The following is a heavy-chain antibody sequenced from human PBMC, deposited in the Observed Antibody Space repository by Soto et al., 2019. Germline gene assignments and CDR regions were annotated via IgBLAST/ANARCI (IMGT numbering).Heavy chain of an antibody. V-gene: IGHV4-39*01. J-gene: IGHJ5*02. CDR3: ARQAAAPGIDLWFDP. D-gene: IGHD6-13*01. CDR1: GGSISSRRSD. Sequence: QLQLQESGPGLVKPSETLSLTCNVSGGSISSRRSDWAWCRQPPGRELEWIANIFYAGNTYYNPSLKSRVTVSVDTSKNQFSLKLDSVTAADTAVYYCARQAAAPGIDLWFDPWGQGTLVTVSS. CDR2: IFYAGNT.